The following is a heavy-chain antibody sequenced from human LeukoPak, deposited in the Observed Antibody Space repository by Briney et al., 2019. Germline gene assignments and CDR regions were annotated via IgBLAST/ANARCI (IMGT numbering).Heavy chain of an antibody. CDR2: ISAYNGNT. Sequence: WASVKVSCKATSRISWVRQAPGQGLEWMGWISAYNGNTNYAQKLQGRVTMTTDTSTSAAYMELRSLRSEDTAVYYCARGGSVQLERRALDNWGQGTLVTVSS. CDR1: TSR. CDR3: ARGGSVQLERRALDN. V-gene: IGHV1-18*01. D-gene: IGHD1-1*01. J-gene: IGHJ4*02.